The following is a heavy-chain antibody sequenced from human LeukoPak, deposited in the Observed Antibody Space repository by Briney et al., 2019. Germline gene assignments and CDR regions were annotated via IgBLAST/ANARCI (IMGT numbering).Heavy chain of an antibody. CDR3: ARGNYYDSTKPFDY. Sequence: GGSLRLSCAASGFTFDDYGMSWVRQAPGKGLEWVSGINWNGGSTGYADSVKGRFTISRDHAKNSLYLQMNSLRAEDTALYHCARGNYYDSTKPFDYWGQGTLVTVSS. V-gene: IGHV3-20*01. CDR2: INWNGGST. J-gene: IGHJ4*02. D-gene: IGHD3-22*01. CDR1: GFTFDDYG.